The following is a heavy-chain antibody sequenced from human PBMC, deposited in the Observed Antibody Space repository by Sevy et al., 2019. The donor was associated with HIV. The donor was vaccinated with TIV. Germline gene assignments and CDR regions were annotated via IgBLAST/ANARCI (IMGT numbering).Heavy chain of an antibody. Sequence: SETLSLTCAVYGGSFSGYYWSWIRQPPGKGLEWIGEINHSGSTNYNPSLKSRVTISVDTSKNQFSLKLSSVTAADTAVYYWARGPGPGIAAAGTDYWGQGTLVTVSS. CDR3: ARGPGPGIAAAGTDY. CDR2: INHSGST. V-gene: IGHV4-34*01. D-gene: IGHD6-13*01. J-gene: IGHJ4*02. CDR1: GGSFSGYY.